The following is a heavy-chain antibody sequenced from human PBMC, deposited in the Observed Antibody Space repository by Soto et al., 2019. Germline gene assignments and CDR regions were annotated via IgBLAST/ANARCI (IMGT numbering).Heavy chain of an antibody. V-gene: IGHV2-5*02. Sequence: QITLKESGPPLVKPTQTLTLTCTFSGFSLSTSGVAVGWIRQPPGKALEWLALIYWDDDKRSRPSLKSRLTITKATPKSPVVLRLTNMAPVDTPAYYCSQLRTYFGSGRHAVDLWGKGSMVTVSS. D-gene: IGHD3-10*01. CDR2: IYWDDDK. CDR1: GFSLSTSGVA. J-gene: IGHJ3*01. CDR3: SQLRTYFGSGRHAVDL.